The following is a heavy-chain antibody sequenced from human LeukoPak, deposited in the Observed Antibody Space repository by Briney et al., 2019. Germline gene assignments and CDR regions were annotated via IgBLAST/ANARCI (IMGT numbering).Heavy chain of an antibody. V-gene: IGHV1-2*04. CDR3: ATDSSGWHQIDY. J-gene: IGHJ4*02. CDR1: GYTFTGYY. Sequence: ASVKVSCKASGYTFTGYYMHWVRQAPGQGLEWMGWINPNSGGTNYAQKFQGWVTMTRDTSISTANVELSSLRAEDTAVYYCATDSSGWHQIDYWGQGTLVTVSS. CDR2: INPNSGGT. D-gene: IGHD6-19*01.